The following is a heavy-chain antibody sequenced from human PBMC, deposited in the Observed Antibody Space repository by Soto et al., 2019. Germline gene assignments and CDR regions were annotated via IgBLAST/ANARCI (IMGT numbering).Heavy chain of an antibody. CDR2: ISTYNGDT. Sequence: ASVKVSCKASGYTFTSYGISWVRQAPGQGLDLMGWISTYNGDTNFAQTFQGRVTMTTDTSTSTVHMEVRSLRSDDTAFYYCAREGVAPYYYYGMDVWGQGTPVTVSS. CDR1: GYTFTSYG. J-gene: IGHJ6*02. V-gene: IGHV1-18*01. D-gene: IGHD5-12*01. CDR3: AREGVAPYYYYGMDV.